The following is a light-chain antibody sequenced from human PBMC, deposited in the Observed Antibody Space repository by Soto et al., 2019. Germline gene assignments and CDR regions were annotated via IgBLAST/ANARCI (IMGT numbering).Light chain of an antibody. J-gene: IGKJ5*01. CDR3: QQRSNWHPIT. Sequence: EIVLTQSPATLSLSPGEIATLSCRASQSVSSYLAWYQQKPGQAPRLLIYDASNSATGIPARFSGSGPGTDFTLTISSLEPEDFAVYYCQQRSNWHPITFGQGTRLEIK. CDR2: DAS. V-gene: IGKV3D-11*02. CDR1: QSVSSY.